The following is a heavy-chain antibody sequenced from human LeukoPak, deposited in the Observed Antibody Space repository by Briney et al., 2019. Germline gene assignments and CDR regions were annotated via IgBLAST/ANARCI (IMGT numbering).Heavy chain of an antibody. Sequence: SVKVSCKASGGTFSSYAISWVRQAPGQGLEWMGGIIPIFGTANYAQKLQGRVTMTTDTSTSTAYMELRSLRSDDTAVYYCASHRCSGGSCYRPGAFDIWGQGTMVTVSS. CDR1: GGTFSSYA. V-gene: IGHV1-69*05. J-gene: IGHJ3*02. CDR3: ASHRCSGGSCYRPGAFDI. CDR2: IIPIFGTA. D-gene: IGHD2-15*01.